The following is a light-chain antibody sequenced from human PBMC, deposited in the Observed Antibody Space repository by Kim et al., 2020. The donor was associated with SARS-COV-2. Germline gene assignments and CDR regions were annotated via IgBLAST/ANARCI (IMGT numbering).Light chain of an antibody. CDR1: QSVDGC. V-gene: IGKV1-5*03. J-gene: IGKJ1*01. Sequence: DIQMTQSPSSLSAFVGDRVTMTCRASQSVDGCLAWYQQKPGKAPKLLIYQASILASGVPSRFSGSGSGTDFTLTISNLQSDDSAVYYCKQYDTYWTFGPGTKVDIK. CDR3: KQYDTYWT. CDR2: QAS.